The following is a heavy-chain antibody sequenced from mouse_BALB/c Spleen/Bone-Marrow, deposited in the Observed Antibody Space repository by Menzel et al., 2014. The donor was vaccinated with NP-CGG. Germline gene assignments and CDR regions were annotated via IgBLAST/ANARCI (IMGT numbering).Heavy chain of an antibody. CDR3: TRRSLLSDYYSMDY. V-gene: IGHV1S16*01. CDR1: GYTFTSYY. D-gene: IGHD2-10*01. Sequence: QLQQSGVELVRPAASVKLSCKASGYTFTSYYLYWVEQRPGQGLEWIGEINPSNGGTNFNERFKSKASLTVDKSSSTAYMQLNSLTSEDSAVYYCTRRSLLSDYYSMDYWGQGTSVTISS. J-gene: IGHJ4*01. CDR2: INPSNGGT.